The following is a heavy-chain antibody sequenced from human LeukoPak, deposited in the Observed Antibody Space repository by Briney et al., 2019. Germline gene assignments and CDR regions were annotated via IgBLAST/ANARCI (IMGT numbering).Heavy chain of an antibody. CDR1: GFTFHTYA. CDR3: AKDIYESSGSYYFDY. D-gene: IGHD3-22*01. J-gene: IGHJ4*02. CDR2: ISGSGQST. V-gene: IGHV3-23*01. Sequence: GGSLRLSCVASGFTFHTYAMVWVRQAPGKGLEWVSTISGSGQSTYYADSVKDRFSISRDNPKSTLYLQMNSPRAEDTAVYYCAKDIYESSGSYYFDYWGQGNLVTVSS.